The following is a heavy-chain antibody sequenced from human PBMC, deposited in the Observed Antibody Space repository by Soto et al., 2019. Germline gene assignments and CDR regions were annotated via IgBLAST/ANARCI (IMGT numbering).Heavy chain of an antibody. V-gene: IGHV3-21*01. Sequence: GGSLTLSCAASGFTFSSYSMNWVRQAPGKGLEWVSSISSSSSYIYYADSVKGRFTISRDNAKNSLYLQMNSLRAEDTAVYYCASRIAAAGPFDYWGQGTLVTVSS. J-gene: IGHJ4*02. CDR3: ASRIAAAGPFDY. CDR2: ISSSSSYI. D-gene: IGHD6-13*01. CDR1: GFTFSSYS.